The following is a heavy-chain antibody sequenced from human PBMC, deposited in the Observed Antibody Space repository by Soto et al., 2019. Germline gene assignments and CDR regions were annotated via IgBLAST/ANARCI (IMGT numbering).Heavy chain of an antibody. CDR2: ISAYNGNT. CDR3: ARATVTHYYYYYMDV. Sequence: ASVKVSCKASGYTFTSYGISWVRQAPGQGLEWMGWISAYNGNTNYAQKLQGRVTMTTDTSTSTAYIELRSLRSDDTAVYYCARATVTHYYYYYMDVWGKGTPVTVSS. J-gene: IGHJ6*03. CDR1: GYTFTSYG. V-gene: IGHV1-18*01. D-gene: IGHD4-4*01.